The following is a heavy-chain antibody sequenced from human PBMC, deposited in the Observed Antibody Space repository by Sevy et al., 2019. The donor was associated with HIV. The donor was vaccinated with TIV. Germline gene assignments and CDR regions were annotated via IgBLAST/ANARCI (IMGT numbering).Heavy chain of an antibody. D-gene: IGHD3-10*01. CDR2: ISSRSSYI. J-gene: IGHJ3*02. Sequence: GGCLRLSCAASGFTFSSYSMNWVRQAPGKGLEWVSSISSRSSYIYYADSVKGRFTVSRDNAKNSLYLQMNSLRAEDTAVYYCARGLYYYGSGSYRAFDIWGQGTMVTVSS. CDR1: GFTFSSYS. CDR3: ARGLYYYGSGSYRAFDI. V-gene: IGHV3-21*01.